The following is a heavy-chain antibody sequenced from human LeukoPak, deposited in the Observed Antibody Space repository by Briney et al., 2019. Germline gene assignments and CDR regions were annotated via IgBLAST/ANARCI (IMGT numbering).Heavy chain of an antibody. CDR2: INDSGTT. D-gene: IGHD1-1*01. Sequence: SETLSLTCGVSSEFFRGYYWGWIRQPPGKGLEWIGDINDSGTTKYNPTLEGRVTVLIDHSQNQFFLKVKFCTAADPAVYICARRTYSAAYWKHFDYWGQGTLVTVSS. J-gene: IGHJ4*02. CDR3: ARRTYSAAYWKHFDY. CDR1: SEFFRGYY. V-gene: IGHV4-34*01.